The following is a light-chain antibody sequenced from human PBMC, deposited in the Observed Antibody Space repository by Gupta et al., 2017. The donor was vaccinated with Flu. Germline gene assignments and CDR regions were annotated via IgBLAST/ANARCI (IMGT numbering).Light chain of an antibody. J-gene: IGKJ1*01. Sequence: PSSLSAAVRDRGSIKCRANHSSNNYLAWYQQKPGKTPELLIYAASTLESGVPSRFSGSGSGTDFTLTISSLQAEDVATYYCKQDKNTPWTFGHGTKVEIK. CDR2: AAS. CDR3: KQDKNTPWT. CDR1: HSSNNY. V-gene: IGKV1-27*01.